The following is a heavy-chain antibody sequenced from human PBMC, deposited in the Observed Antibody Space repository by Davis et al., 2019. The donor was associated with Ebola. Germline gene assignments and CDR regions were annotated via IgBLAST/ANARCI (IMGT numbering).Heavy chain of an antibody. V-gene: IGHV3-9*01. Sequence: SLKISCAASGFTFDDYAMHWVRQAPGKGLEWVSGISWNSGTIYYADSVKGRFTISRDNAKNSLYLQMNSLRDEDTAAYYCARRRTPVTIFRYMDVWGKGTTVTVSS. CDR2: ISWNSGTI. CDR1: GFTFDDYA. CDR3: ARRRTPVTIFRYMDV. J-gene: IGHJ6*03. D-gene: IGHD3-3*01.